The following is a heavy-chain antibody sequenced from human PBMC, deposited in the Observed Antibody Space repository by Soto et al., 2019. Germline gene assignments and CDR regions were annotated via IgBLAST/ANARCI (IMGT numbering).Heavy chain of an antibody. D-gene: IGHD2-8*02. J-gene: IGHJ4*02. CDR3: GRDGSFGGVGGFDY. Sequence: SETLSLTCTVSGGSISSYYWSWIRQPPGKGLEWIGYIYYSGSTNYNPSLKSRVTISVDTSKNEFSLKLSSVTAADTAVYYCGRDGSFGGVGGFDYWGQGTLVTVSS. V-gene: IGHV4-59*01. CDR1: GGSISSYY. CDR2: IYYSGST.